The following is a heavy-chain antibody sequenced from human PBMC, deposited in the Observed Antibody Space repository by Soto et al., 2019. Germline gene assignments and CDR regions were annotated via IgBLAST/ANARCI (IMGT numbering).Heavy chain of an antibody. J-gene: IGHJ5*02. Sequence: QVQLQESGPGLVKPSQTLSLTCIVSGGSISSGDYYWSWIRQHQGKGLEWIGYIYYSGSTYYNPSLKSRVTISVDTSKNQFSLKLSSVTAADTAVYYCARWWSGSRQGFDPWGQGTLVTVSS. D-gene: IGHD3-3*01. CDR2: IYYSGST. CDR1: GGSISSGDYY. V-gene: IGHV4-31*03. CDR3: ARWWSGSRQGFDP.